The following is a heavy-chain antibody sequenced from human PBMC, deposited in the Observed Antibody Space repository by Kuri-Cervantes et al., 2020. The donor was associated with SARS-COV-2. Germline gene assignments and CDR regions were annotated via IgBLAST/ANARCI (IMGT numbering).Heavy chain of an antibody. V-gene: IGHV3-30*02. CDR3: AKDLDCSSTSCYDRSPHFGY. Sequence: LTCAASGFTFDDYGMSWVRQAPGKGLEWVAFIRYDGSNKYYADSVKGRFTISRDNSKNTLYLQMNSLRAEDTAVYYCAKDLDCSSTSCYDRSPHFGYWGQGTLVTVSS. D-gene: IGHD2-2*01. CDR2: IRYDGSNK. J-gene: IGHJ4*02. CDR1: GFTFDDYG.